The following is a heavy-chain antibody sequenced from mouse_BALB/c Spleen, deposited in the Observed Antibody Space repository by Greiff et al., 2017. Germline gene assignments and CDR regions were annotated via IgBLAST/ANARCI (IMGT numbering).Heavy chain of an antibody. V-gene: IGHV5-4*02. Sequence: EVQLVESGGGLVKPGGSLKLSCAASGFTFSDYYMYWVRQTPEKRLEWVATISDGGSYTYYPDSVKGRFTISRDNAKNNLYLQMSSLKSEDTAMYYCARDVGDYWGQGTTLTVSS. CDR2: ISDGGSYT. CDR1: GFTFSDYY. J-gene: IGHJ2*01. CDR3: ARDVGDY.